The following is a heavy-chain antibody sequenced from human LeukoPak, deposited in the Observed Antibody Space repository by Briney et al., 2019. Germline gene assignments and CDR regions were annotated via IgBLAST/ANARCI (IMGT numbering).Heavy chain of an antibody. CDR3: ARGRYGRYAFDI. Sequence: GGSLRLSCAASGFTFSDYYMSWIRQAPGKGLEWVSGINWNGGSTGYADSVKGRFTISRDNAKNSLYLQMNSLRAEDTALYYCARGRYGRYAFDIWGQGTMATVSS. CDR2: INWNGGST. J-gene: IGHJ3*02. V-gene: IGHV3-20*04. D-gene: IGHD1-14*01. CDR1: GFTFSDYY.